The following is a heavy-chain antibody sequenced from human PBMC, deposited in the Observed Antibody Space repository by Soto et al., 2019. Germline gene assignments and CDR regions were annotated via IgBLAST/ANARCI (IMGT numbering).Heavy chain of an antibody. CDR2: IYYSGST. Sequence: PSETLSLTCTVSGDSVNSGSYYWSWIRQPPGKGLEWIAYIYYSGSTNSNPSLKSRVTMSVETSKNKFSLKLSSVTAAHTAVYYCARRRIYGDSSHYFDYWGQGTLVTVSS. CDR1: GDSVNSGSYY. CDR3: ARRRIYGDSSHYFDY. V-gene: IGHV4-61*01. J-gene: IGHJ4*02. D-gene: IGHD4-17*01.